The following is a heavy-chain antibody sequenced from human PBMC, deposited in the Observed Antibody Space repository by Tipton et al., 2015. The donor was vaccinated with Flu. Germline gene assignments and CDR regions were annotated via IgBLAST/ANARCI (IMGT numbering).Heavy chain of an antibody. CDR2: IYTSGST. CDR1: GGSISSYY. V-gene: IGHV4-4*07. J-gene: IGHJ6*03. CDR3: AREGFGELEACMDV. Sequence: LRLSCTVSGGSISSYYWSWIRQPAGKGLEWIGRIYTSGSTNYNPSLKSRVTMSVDTSKNQFSLKLSSVTAADTAVYYCAREGFGELEACMDVWGKGTTVTVSS. D-gene: IGHD3-10*01.